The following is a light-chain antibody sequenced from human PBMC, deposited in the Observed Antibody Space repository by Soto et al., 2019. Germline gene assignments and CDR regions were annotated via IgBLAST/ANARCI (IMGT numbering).Light chain of an antibody. CDR2: GAS. J-gene: IGKJ1*01. Sequence: EIVLTQSPGTLSLSTGERATLSCRASQSVSSNYLAWYQQKPGQAPSLLIYGASSRATGIPDRFSGSGSGTDFTLTISRLEPEDFAVYYCQQSGSSSWTFGQGTKVDIK. CDR3: QQSGSSSWT. V-gene: IGKV3-20*01. CDR1: QSVSSNY.